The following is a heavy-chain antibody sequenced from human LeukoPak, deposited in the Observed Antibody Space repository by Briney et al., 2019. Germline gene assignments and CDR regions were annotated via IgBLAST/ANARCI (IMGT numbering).Heavy chain of an antibody. J-gene: IGHJ4*02. D-gene: IGHD5-18*01. Sequence: SQTLSLTCTVSVGSISRVDSFWSRIRQPPGTGLGWNGSIYYSGSTYYNTSLKSRASISVDTAKNQFSLKLSSVTAADTAVYYCARDEGHSYGAFDYWGQGTLVTVSS. CDR1: VGSISRVDSF. CDR2: IYYSGST. V-gene: IGHV4-30-4*01. CDR3: ARDEGHSYGAFDY.